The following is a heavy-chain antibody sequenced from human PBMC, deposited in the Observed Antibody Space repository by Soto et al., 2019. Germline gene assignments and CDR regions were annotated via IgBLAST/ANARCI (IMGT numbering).Heavy chain of an antibody. Sequence: PGGSLTLSGAASGFTFSSYFISWVRQAPGKGLEWVANIKHDGSEKYYVDPVKGRFTITRDNAKNSLYLQMNSLRAEDTAVYYCARASSGWYPGGGDYWGQGTLVTVSS. J-gene: IGHJ4*02. V-gene: IGHV3-7*01. D-gene: IGHD6-19*01. CDR1: GFTFSSYF. CDR2: IKHDGSEK. CDR3: ARASSGWYPGGGDY.